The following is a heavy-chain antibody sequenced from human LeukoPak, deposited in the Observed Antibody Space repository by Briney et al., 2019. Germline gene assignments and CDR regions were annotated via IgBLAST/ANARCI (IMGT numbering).Heavy chain of an antibody. CDR3: ARGRGYYYDSSGYYGQHALDI. J-gene: IGHJ3*02. V-gene: IGHV4-34*01. CDR1: GGSFSGYY. Sequence: ASETLSLTCAVYGGSFSGYYWSWIRQPPGKGLEWIGEINHSGSTNYNPSLKSRVTISVDTSKNQFSLKLSSVTAADTAVYYCARGRGYYYDSSGYYGQHALDIWGQGTMVTVSS. CDR2: INHSGST. D-gene: IGHD3-22*01.